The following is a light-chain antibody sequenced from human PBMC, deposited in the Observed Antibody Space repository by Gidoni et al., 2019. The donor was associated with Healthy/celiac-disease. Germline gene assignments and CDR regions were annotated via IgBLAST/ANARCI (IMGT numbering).Light chain of an antibody. CDR2: RNN. Sequence: SVLTQPPSASGTPGPRVTISCSGSSSNIGSNYVYWYQPLPGTAPKLLIYRNNQRPSRVPDRFSGSKSGTSASLASSGLRSEDEADYYCAAWDDSLSGWVFGGGTKLTVL. V-gene: IGLV1-47*01. CDR1: SSNIGSNY. J-gene: IGLJ3*02. CDR3: AAWDDSLSGWV.